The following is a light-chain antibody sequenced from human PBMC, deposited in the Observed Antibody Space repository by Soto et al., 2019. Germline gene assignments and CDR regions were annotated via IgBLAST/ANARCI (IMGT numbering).Light chain of an antibody. V-gene: IGKV1-39*01. CDR2: AAS. J-gene: IGKJ1*01. CDR3: QQSYSTPPWT. Sequence: DIQMAQYPSSLSASVGDSVTITCRASQSIVTYLNWYLQKPGKAPKLLIYAASNLQSGVPSRFSGSGSGTDFTLTISSLQPEDFANYFGQQSYSTPPWTFGQGTKVDIK. CDR1: QSIVTY.